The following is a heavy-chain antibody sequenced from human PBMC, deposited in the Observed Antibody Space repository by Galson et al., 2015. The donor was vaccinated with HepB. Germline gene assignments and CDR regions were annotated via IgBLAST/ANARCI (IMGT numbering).Heavy chain of an antibody. CDR2: ISSSSSTI. V-gene: IGHV3-48*01. J-gene: IGHJ6*02. CDR1: GFTFSSYS. CDR3: ARESCSSTSCYTGYYYYGMDV. D-gene: IGHD2-2*02. Sequence: SLRLSCAASGFTFSSYSMNWVRQAPGKGLEWVSYISSSSSTIYYADPVKGRFTISRDDAKNSLYLQMNSLRAEDTAVYYCARESCSSTSCYTGYYYYGMDVWGQGTTVTVSS.